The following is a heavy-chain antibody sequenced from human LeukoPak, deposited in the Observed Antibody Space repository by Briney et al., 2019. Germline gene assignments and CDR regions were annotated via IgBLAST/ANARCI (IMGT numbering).Heavy chain of an antibody. V-gene: IGHV1-18*01. CDR2: ISAYNGNT. D-gene: IGHD4-23*01. CDR1: GYTFTSYG. CDR3: ARQGYSGHSQGAADY. J-gene: IGHJ4*02. Sequence: GASVKVSCKASGYTFTSYGISWVRQAPGQGLEWMGWISAYNGNTNYAQKFQGRVTMTTDTSTSTAHMELRSLRSDDTAVYYCARQGYSGHSQGAADYWGQGNLVTVSS.